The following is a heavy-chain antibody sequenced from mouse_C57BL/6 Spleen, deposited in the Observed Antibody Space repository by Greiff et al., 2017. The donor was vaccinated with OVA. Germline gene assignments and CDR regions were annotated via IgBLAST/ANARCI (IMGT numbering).Heavy chain of an antibody. J-gene: IGHJ2*01. Sequence: VKLVESGPGLVQPSQSLSITCTVSGFSLTSYGVHWVRQSPGKGLEWLGVIWSGGSTDYNAAFISRLSISKDNSKSQVFFKMNSLQADDTAIYYCARNKNYDYDGYYFDYWGQGTTLTVSS. V-gene: IGHV2-2*01. CDR3: ARNKNYDYDGYYFDY. CDR1: GFSLTSYG. CDR2: IWSGGST. D-gene: IGHD2-4*01.